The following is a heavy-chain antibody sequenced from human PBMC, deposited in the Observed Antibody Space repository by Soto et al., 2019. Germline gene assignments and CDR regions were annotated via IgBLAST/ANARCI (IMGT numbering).Heavy chain of an antibody. Sequence: SETLSLTSTVSGGSISTYYWNWIRQSPGKGLEWIGYSFYSGSTTYNSSLKSRVIMSVDTSKNQFSLTLSSVTAADAAVYFCARAPRAVANPNWFDPWGQGTPVTVSS. J-gene: IGHJ5*02. D-gene: IGHD6-19*01. CDR3: ARAPRAVANPNWFDP. CDR2: SFYSGST. CDR1: GGSISTYY. V-gene: IGHV4-59*01.